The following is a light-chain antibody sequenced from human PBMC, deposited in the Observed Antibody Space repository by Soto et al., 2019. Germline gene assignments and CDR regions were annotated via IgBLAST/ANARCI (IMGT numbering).Light chain of an antibody. CDR1: QDIINY. V-gene: IGKV1-33*01. CDR2: DAS. Sequence: DIRMSQSPSSLSAAVGDRVTITCQASQDIINYLNWYQQKPGKAPKLLIYDASNLETGVPSRFSGSGSGTDVTFTISSLQPEDIATYYCQQYDNLLTFGQGTRLEI. CDR3: QQYDNLLT. J-gene: IGKJ5*01.